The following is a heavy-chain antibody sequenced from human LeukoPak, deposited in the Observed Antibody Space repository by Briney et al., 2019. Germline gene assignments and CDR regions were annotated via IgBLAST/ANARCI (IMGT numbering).Heavy chain of an antibody. V-gene: IGHV3-23*01. D-gene: IGHD3-10*01. CDR3: ARDFALGFGEYFDY. J-gene: IGHJ4*02. CDR1: GFTLSNYA. CDR2: ISGSGDST. Sequence: GGSLRLSCGASGFTLSNYAMNWVRQAPGKGLEWVSTISGSGDSTYYADSVKGRFTISRDNAKNSLYLQMNSLRAEDTAVYYCARDFALGFGEYFDYWGQGTLVTVSS.